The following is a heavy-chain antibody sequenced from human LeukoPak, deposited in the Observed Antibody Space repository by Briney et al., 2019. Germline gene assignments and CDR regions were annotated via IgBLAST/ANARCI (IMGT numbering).Heavy chain of an antibody. V-gene: IGHV3-73*01. J-gene: IGHJ5*02. D-gene: IGHD5-24*01. CDR1: GFTFSGSA. CDR3: TPYRDRNWFDP. Sequence: RGSLKLSCAASGFTFSGSALHWVRQASGKGLEWVGRISSKANSYATTYAASVNGRFTISRDDSKNTAYLQMNSLKTEDTAVYYCTPYRDRNWFDPWGQGTLVTVSS. CDR2: ISSKANSYAT.